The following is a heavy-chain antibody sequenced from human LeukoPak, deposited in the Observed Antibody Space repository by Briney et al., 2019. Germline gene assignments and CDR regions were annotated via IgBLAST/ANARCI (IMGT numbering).Heavy chain of an antibody. CDR2: IYYSGST. J-gene: IGHJ4*02. V-gene: IGHV4-59*01. Sequence: MTSETLSLTCTVSGGSISSYYWSWIRQPPGKGLEWIGYIYYSGSTNYSPSLKSRVTISVDTSKNQFSLKLSSVTAADTAVYYCARSIVATIIDYWGQGTLVTVSS. CDR1: GGSISSYY. D-gene: IGHD5-12*01. CDR3: ARSIVATIIDY.